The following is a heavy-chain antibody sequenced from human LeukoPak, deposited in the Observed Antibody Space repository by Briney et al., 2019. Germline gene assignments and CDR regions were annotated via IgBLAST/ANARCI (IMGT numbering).Heavy chain of an antibody. Sequence: PSETLSFTCTVSGGSISSYYWSWIRQPPGKGLEWIGYIYYSGSTNYNPSLKSRVTISVDTSKNQFSLKLSSVTAADTAVYYCARLYYGMDVWGQGTTVTVSS. V-gene: IGHV4-59*01. CDR2: IYYSGST. J-gene: IGHJ6*02. CDR3: ARLYYGMDV. CDR1: GGSISSYY.